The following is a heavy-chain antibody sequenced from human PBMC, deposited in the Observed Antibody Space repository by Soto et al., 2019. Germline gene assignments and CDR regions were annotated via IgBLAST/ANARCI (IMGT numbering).Heavy chain of an antibody. V-gene: IGHV4-31*03. J-gene: IGHJ4*02. CDR3: ARDPAGSGSYSLDY. CDR1: GNSIRTSSYS. D-gene: IGHD3-10*01. Sequence: QLQESGPGLVKPSQTLSLTCTVSGNSIRTSSYSWNWIRQHPGKGLEWIGNIFYSGRTYYNPSLXXXVXISVDTSKNQFSLKLNSVTAADTAVYYCARDPAGSGSYSLDYWGQGTLVTVSS. CDR2: IFYSGRT.